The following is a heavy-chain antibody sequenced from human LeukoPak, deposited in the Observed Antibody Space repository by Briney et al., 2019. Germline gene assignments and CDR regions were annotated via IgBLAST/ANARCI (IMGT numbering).Heavy chain of an antibody. CDR2: LSWNSGSI. CDR3: AKDRGSYNRGAFDI. CDR1: GFTFDDYA. V-gene: IGHV3-9*03. D-gene: IGHD6-19*01. J-gene: IGHJ3*02. Sequence: GRSLRLSCAASGFTFDDYAMHWVRQAPGKGLEWVSGLSWNSGSIGYADSVKGRFTISRDNAKNSLYLQMNSLRAEDMALYYCAKDRGSYNRGAFDIWGQGTMVTVSS.